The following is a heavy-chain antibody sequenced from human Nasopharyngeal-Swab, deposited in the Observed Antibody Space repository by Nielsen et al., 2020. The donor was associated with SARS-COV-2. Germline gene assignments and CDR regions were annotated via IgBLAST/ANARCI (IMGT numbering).Heavy chain of an antibody. CDR1: GYTFTG. J-gene: IGHJ4*02. D-gene: IGHD3-22*01. CDR2: IIPIFGTA. CDR3: AGGDDSLANSYY. V-gene: IGHV1-69*13. Sequence: SVKVSCKASGYTFTGWVRQAPGQGLEWMGGIIPIFGTANYAQKFQGRVTITADESTSTAYMELSSLRSEDTAVYYCAGGDDSLANSYYWGQGTLVTVSS.